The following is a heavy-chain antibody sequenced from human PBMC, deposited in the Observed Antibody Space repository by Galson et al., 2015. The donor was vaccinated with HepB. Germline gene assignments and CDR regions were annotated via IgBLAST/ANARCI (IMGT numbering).Heavy chain of an antibody. CDR1: GGTFSSYA. J-gene: IGHJ4*02. D-gene: IGHD3-22*01. V-gene: IGHV1-69*04. Sequence: SVKVSCKASGGTFSSYAISWVRQAPGQGLEWMGRIIPILGIANYAQKFQGRVTITADKSTSTAYMELSSLRSEDTAVYYCARDYDSSGYLDYWGQGTLVTVSS. CDR2: IIPILGIA. CDR3: ARDYDSSGYLDY.